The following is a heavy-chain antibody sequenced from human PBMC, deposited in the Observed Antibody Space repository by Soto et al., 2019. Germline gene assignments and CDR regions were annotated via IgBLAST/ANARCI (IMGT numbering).Heavy chain of an antibody. CDR1: GYTFTSYG. CDR3: ARYCSGGSCYSDDAFDI. CDR2: ISAYNGNT. J-gene: IGHJ3*02. D-gene: IGHD2-15*01. V-gene: IGHV1-18*01. Sequence: ASVKVSCKASGYTFTSYGISWVRQAPGQGLEWMGWISAYNGNTNYAQKLQGRVTMTTDTSTSTVYMELRSLRSVDTAVYYCARYCSGGSCYSDDAFDIWGQGTMVTVSS.